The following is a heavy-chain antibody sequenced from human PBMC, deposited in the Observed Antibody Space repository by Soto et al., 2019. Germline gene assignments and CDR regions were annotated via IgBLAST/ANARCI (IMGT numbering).Heavy chain of an antibody. D-gene: IGHD6-19*01. Sequence: SVKVSCKASGGTFSSYAISWVRQAPGQGLEWMGGIIPIFGTANYAQKFQGRVTITADKSTSTAYMELSSLRSEDTAVYYCARGAIAVAGIYLFDYWGQGNLVTVSS. J-gene: IGHJ4*02. CDR1: GGTFSSYA. CDR3: ARGAIAVAGIYLFDY. V-gene: IGHV1-69*06. CDR2: IIPIFGTA.